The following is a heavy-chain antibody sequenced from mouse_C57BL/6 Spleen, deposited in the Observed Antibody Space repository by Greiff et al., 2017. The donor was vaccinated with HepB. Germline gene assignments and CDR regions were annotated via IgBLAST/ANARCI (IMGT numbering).Heavy chain of an antibody. D-gene: IGHD1-1*01. Sequence: EVQLQQSGPELVKPGASVKISCKASGYSFTGYYMNWVKQSPEKSLEWIGEINPSTGGTTYNQKCKAKATLTVDKSSSTACMQLKSLTSEDSAVYYCARYYGSRPPYAMDYLNQGASVTDSS. CDR2: INPSTGGT. J-gene: IGHJ4*01. CDR1: GYSFTGYY. CDR3: ARYYGSRPPYAMDY. V-gene: IGHV1-42*01.